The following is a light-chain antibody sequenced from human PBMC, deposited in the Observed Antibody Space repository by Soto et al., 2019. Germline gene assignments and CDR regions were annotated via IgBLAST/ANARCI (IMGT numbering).Light chain of an antibody. CDR1: QNINSY. Sequence: DVQLTQSPSSLSASVGDRVTITCRASQNINSYLNWYQQRPGTAPKFLIYAASSLQSGVPSRFSGSESGTDVTLIISGLQPEDSGFYFCQQTFNTPHTFGQGNKLEI. V-gene: IGKV1-39*01. CDR2: AAS. J-gene: IGKJ2*01. CDR3: QQTFNTPHT.